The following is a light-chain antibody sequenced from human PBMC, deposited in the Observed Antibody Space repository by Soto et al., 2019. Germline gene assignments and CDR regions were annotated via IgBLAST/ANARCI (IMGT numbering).Light chain of an antibody. CDR1: QSVDND. Sequence: EIVMTQSPATLSVSPGDRATLSCRASQSVDNDLAWYQQKPGQPPRLLIYDASTRATGIPARFSGSQSGTEFTLTISSLLSEDFAVCFCQQYSNWPLTFGGGTKVDIK. V-gene: IGKV3D-15*01. CDR2: DAS. CDR3: QQYSNWPLT. J-gene: IGKJ4*01.